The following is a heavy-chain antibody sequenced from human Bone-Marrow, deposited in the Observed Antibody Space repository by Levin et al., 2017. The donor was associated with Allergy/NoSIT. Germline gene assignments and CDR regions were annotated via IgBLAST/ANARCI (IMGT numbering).Heavy chain of an antibody. CDR2: ISSSGSTI. J-gene: IGHJ4*02. D-gene: IGHD4-17*01. Sequence: SCAASGFTFSDYYMSWIRQAPGKGLEWVSYISSSGSTIYYADSVKGRFTISRDNAKNSLYLQMNSLRAEDTAVYYCARSSDYGDYVDYFDYWGQGTLVTVSS. CDR3: ARSSDYGDYVDYFDY. V-gene: IGHV3-11*01. CDR1: GFTFSDYY.